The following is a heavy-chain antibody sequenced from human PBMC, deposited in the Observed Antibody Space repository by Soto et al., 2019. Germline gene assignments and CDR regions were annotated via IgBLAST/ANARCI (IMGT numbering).Heavy chain of an antibody. CDR2: INPNSGGT. V-gene: IGHV1-2*02. CDR3: ARNGGIMITFGGVIVPSSYGMDV. J-gene: IGHJ6*02. D-gene: IGHD3-16*02. CDR1: GYTFTGYY. Sequence: QVQLVQSGAEVKKPGASVKVSCKASGYTFTGYYMHWVRQAPGQGREWMGWINPNSGGTNYAQKFQGRVTMTRDPTIRTAYMELSRLRSDDTAVYYCARNGGIMITFGGVIVPSSYGMDVWCQGPTVTVSS.